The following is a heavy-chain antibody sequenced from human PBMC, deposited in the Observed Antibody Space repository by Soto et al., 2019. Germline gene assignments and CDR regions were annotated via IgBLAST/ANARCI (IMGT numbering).Heavy chain of an antibody. CDR2: IYWDDDK. CDR1: GFSLATRGVA. CDR3: AYRRRTGMAGRPPFGD. V-gene: IGHV2-5*02. Sequence: QITLKESGPPLVRPTQTLTLTCTFSGFSLATRGVAVGWVRQPPGKALEWLALIYWDDDKGYSPSLKSRLTSTKDTSKNRVVLTMTNMDPVDTATYYCAYRRRTGMAGRPPFGDWGQGSPVTVSS. J-gene: IGHJ4*02. D-gene: IGHD6-6*01.